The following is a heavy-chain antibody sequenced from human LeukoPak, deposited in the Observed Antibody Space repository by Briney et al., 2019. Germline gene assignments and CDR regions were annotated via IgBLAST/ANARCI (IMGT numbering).Heavy chain of an antibody. D-gene: IGHD3-22*01. CDR2: ISSSSSSI. J-gene: IGHJ4*02. CDR1: GFTFSSYS. Sequence: NTGGSLRLSCAASGFTFSSYSMNWVRQAPGKGLEWVSSISSSSSSIYYAASVKGRFTISRDNAKNSLYQQMNSLTAEATAVYYCASFDTNDSSGYYFGHPKDYWGQGTLVTVSS. CDR3: ASFDTNDSSGYYFGHPKDY. V-gene: IGHV3-21*01.